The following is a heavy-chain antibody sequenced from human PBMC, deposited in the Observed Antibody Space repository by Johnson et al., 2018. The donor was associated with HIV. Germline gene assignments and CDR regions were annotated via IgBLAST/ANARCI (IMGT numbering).Heavy chain of an antibody. Sequence: VQLVESGGDLIQPGGSLRLSCAASGFTVSSTYMSWVRQAPGKGLEWLSGNSGGGGSTYYADSVKGRFTSTGDNSMNTLYLQMNSLRAEDPAVYYCARGGYGEVFDIWGQGTMVTVSS. J-gene: IGHJ3*02. CDR3: ARGGYGEVFDI. V-gene: IGHV3-53*01. CDR1: GFTVSSTY. D-gene: IGHD4-17*01. CDR2: SGGGGST.